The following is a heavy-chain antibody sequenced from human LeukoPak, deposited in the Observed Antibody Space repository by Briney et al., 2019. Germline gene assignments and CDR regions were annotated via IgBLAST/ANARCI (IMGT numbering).Heavy chain of an antibody. Sequence: GASVKVSCKASGGTFSSYAISWVRQAPGQGLEWMGGIIPIFGTANYAQKFQGRVTITADDSTSTAYMELSSLRSEDTAVYYCARDKSEYYGSGTQDAFDIWGQGTMVTVSS. CDR2: IIPIFGTA. CDR1: GGTFSSYA. J-gene: IGHJ3*02. D-gene: IGHD3-10*01. V-gene: IGHV1-69*13. CDR3: ARDKSEYYGSGTQDAFDI.